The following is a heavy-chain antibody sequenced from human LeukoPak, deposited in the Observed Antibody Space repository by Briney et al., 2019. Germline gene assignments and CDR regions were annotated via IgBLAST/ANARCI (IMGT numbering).Heavy chain of an antibody. CDR3: ARPMVRGIISAYFDY. CDR2: IKQDGSEK. CDR1: GFTFSSYW. Sequence: TGGSLRLSCAASGFTFSSYWMSWVRQAPGKGLGWVANIKQDGSEKYYVDSVKGRLTISRDNAKNSLYLQMNSLRAEDTAVYYCARPMVRGIISAYFDYWGQGTLVTVSS. V-gene: IGHV3-7*01. J-gene: IGHJ4*02. D-gene: IGHD3-10*01.